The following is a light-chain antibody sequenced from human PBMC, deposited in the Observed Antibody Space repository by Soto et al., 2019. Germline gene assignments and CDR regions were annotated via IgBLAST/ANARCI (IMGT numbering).Light chain of an antibody. V-gene: IGKV1-39*01. CDR2: AAS. CDR3: QQSYSTPGT. Sequence: DIQMTQSPSSLSASVGDRVTITCRASQSISSYLNWYQQKPGKAPKLLIYAASSLQSGVPSRFSGSGSGTDFTLTISSLQPDDCATYDCQQSYSTPGTFGQGTKVEIK. CDR1: QSISSY. J-gene: IGKJ1*01.